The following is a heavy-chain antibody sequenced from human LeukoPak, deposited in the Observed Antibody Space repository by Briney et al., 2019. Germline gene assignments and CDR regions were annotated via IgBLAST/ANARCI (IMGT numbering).Heavy chain of an antibody. D-gene: IGHD2-15*01. V-gene: IGHV1-2*02. CDR1: GYTFTGHY. J-gene: IGHJ6*03. CDR2: INPNSGGT. Sequence: ASVKVSCKASGYTFTGHYMHWVRQAPGQGLEWMGWINPNSGGTNYAQKFQGRVTMTRDTSISTAYMELSRLRSDDTAVYYCARDRGVDYCSGGSCSHYYYYMDVWGKGTTVTISS. CDR3: ARDRGVDYCSGGSCSHYYYYMDV.